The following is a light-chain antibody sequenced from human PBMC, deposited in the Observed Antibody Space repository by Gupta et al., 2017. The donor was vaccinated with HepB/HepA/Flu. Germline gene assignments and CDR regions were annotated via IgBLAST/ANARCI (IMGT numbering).Light chain of an antibody. CDR3: QVWDSSAGVV. J-gene: IGLJ2*01. V-gene: IGLV3-9*01. CDR2: RDT. CDR1: DIESKN. Sequence: SYALTQPVSVSMVPGQTASITCGAKDIESKNVHWYQQKPGQAPVLVIYRDTNRPSGIPERFSGSNAGNTATLTISRAQAGDEADYYCQVWDSSAGVVFGGGIKLTVL.